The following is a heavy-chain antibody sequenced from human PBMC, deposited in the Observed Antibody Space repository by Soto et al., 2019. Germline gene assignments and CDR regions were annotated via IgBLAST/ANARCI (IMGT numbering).Heavy chain of an antibody. CDR3: FILYGAARRGFDY. V-gene: IGHV5-51*01. CDR1: GYPFTKNL. D-gene: IGHD2-8*01. CDR2: IYPGDSET. J-gene: IGHJ4*02. Sequence: XDSLKVCYRCTGYPFTKNLVGLVLQMPGKGLEWMGIIYPGDSETRYSPSFQGQVTISVDKSKNTAYLHWSSLEAPDTAIYYCFILYGAARRGFDYWGPGTLVTAPQ.